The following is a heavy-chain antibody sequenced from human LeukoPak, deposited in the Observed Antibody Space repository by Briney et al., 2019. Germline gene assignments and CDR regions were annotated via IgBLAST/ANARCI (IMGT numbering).Heavy chain of an antibody. D-gene: IGHD3-10*01. J-gene: IGHJ4*02. Sequence: SETLSLTCTVSGGSISSGDYYWSWIRQPPGKGLEWIGYIYYSGSTYYNPSLKSRVTISVDTSKNQSSLKLSSVTAADTAVYYCARWVRGVLRYYFDYWGQGTLVTVSS. CDR1: GGSISSGDYY. V-gene: IGHV4-30-4*01. CDR2: IYYSGST. CDR3: ARWVRGVLRYYFDY.